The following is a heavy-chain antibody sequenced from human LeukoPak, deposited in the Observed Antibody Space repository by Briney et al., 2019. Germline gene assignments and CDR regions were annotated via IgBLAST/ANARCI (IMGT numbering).Heavy chain of an antibody. CDR2: ISAYNGNT. CDR3: ARDRIVVVPAANYGMDV. J-gene: IGHJ6*02. D-gene: IGHD2-2*01. CDR1: GYTFTSYG. Sequence: ASVKVSCKASGYTFTSYGISWVRQAPGQGLEWMGWISAYNGNTNYAQKLQGRVTTTTDTSTSTAYMELRSLGSDDTAVYYCARDRIVVVPAANYGMDVWGQGTTVTVSS. V-gene: IGHV1-18*01.